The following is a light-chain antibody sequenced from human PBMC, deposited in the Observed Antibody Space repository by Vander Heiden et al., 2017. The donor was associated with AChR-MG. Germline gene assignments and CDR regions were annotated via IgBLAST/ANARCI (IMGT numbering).Light chain of an antibody. V-gene: IGKV1-39*01. CDR1: QSISSY. CDR3: QQSYSSPYT. J-gene: IGKJ2*01. CDR2: DAS. Sequence: DLQMPQSPSSLSASVGDRVTITCRASQSISSYLNWYQQKPGKAPKLLIYDASSLHSGVPSRFSGSGSGTDFTLTISSLQPEDFATYYCQQSYSSPYTFGQGTRLEIK.